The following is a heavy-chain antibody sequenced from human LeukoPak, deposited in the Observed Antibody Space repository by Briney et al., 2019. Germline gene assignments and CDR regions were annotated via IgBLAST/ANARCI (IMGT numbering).Heavy chain of an antibody. Sequence: SGTLSLTCAVSGGSISSSNWWSWVRQPPGKGLEWIGEIYHSGSTNYNPSLKSRVTISVDKSKNQFSLKLSSVTAADTAVYYCARSILTGYYRRWFFDYWGQGTLVTVSS. CDR1: GGSISSSNW. D-gene: IGHD3-9*01. CDR3: ARSILTGYYRRWFFDY. CDR2: IYHSGST. J-gene: IGHJ4*02. V-gene: IGHV4-4*02.